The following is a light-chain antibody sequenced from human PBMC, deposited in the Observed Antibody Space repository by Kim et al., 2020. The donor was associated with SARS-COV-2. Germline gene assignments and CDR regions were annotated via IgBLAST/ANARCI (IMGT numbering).Light chain of an antibody. CDR2: PDS. CDR3: QAWDSSLV. V-gene: IGLV3-1*01. J-gene: IGLJ2*01. Sequence: SYELTQPPSVSVSPGQTASITCSGDKLGDKYACWYQQKPGQSPVLVIYPDSKRPSGIPERFSGSNSGNTATLTISGTQAMDEADYYCQAWDSSLVFGGGTQLTVL. CDR1: KLGDKY.